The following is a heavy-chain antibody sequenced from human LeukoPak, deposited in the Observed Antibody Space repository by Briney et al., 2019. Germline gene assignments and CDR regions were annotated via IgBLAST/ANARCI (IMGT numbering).Heavy chain of an antibody. Sequence: GGSLRLACAASGFTFSSYAMSWVRQAPGKGLEWVSAISGSGGSTYYADSVKGRFTISRDNSKNTLYLQMNSLRAEDTAVYYCAKKPSPIAAAGSFDYWGQGTLVTVSS. CDR1: GFTFSSYA. CDR3: AKKPSPIAAAGSFDY. D-gene: IGHD6-13*01. CDR2: ISGSGGST. V-gene: IGHV3-23*01. J-gene: IGHJ4*02.